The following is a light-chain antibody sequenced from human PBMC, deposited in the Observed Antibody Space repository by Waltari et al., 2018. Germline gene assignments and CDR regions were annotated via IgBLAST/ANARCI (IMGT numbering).Light chain of an antibody. CDR2: EVS. CDR3: SSYAGSNNLV. J-gene: IGLJ2*01. V-gene: IGLV2-8*01. Sequence: QSALTQPPSASGSTGQSVTISCTGTSSDVGVYNYVSWYQQHPGKAPKRMIYEVSKRPSGVPARFSGSKSGNTASLTVSGLQAEDEADYYCSSYAGSNNLVFGGGTKLTVL. CDR1: SSDVGVYNY.